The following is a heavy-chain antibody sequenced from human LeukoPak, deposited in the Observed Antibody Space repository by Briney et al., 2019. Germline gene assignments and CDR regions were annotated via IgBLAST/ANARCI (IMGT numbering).Heavy chain of an antibody. CDR3: ARKSLDNWVDP. CDR2: MNHSGST. J-gene: IGHJ5*02. CDR1: GGSFSGYY. Sequence: SETLSLTCAVYGGSFSGYYWSWIRQPPGKGLEWIGEMNHSGSTNYNPSLESRVTISVDTSKKQFSLKLSSVTAADTAVYYCARKSLDNWVDPWGQGTLVTVSS. V-gene: IGHV4-34*01.